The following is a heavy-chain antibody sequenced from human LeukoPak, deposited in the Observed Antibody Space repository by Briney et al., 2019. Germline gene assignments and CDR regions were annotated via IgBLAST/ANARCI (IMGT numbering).Heavy chain of an antibody. CDR3: ARPRSSWYSDSFDI. D-gene: IGHD6-19*01. CDR2: MNPDSGAT. J-gene: IGHJ3*02. Sequence: ASVKVSCKASGYTFTMYDVNWVRQATGQGLEYMGWMNPDSGATGYTQKSLDRVTMTRNTSINTAYMELRGLRSEDTAIYYCARPRSSWYSDSFDIWGQGTVVTVSS. CDR1: GYTFTMYD. V-gene: IGHV1-8*01.